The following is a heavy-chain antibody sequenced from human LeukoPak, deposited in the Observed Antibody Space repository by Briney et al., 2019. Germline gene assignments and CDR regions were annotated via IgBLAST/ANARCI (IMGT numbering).Heavy chain of an antibody. D-gene: IGHD3-16*02. CDR1: GFTFSSYE. CDR3: ARESYLGMDV. V-gene: IGHV3-48*03. Sequence: PGGSLRLSCAASGFTFSSYEMNWVRQAPGKGLEWVSYISSSGSTIYYADSVKGRFTISRDNAKNSLYLQMNSLRAEDTAVYYCARESYLGMDVWSKGTTVTVSS. CDR2: ISSSGSTI. J-gene: IGHJ6*04.